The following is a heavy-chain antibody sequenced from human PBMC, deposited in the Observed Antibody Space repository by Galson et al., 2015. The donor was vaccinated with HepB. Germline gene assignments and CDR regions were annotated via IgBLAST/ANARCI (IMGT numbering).Heavy chain of an antibody. Sequence: SLRLSCAASRFLFSSSEMNWVRQAPGAGLEWVSYISRSGSTIYYADSVQGRFTISRDNARNSLSLQMHRLRAEDTAVYYCARVRIGTNWCDPWGQGTLVTVSS. CDR2: ISRSGSTI. V-gene: IGHV3-48*03. CDR1: RFLFSSSE. CDR3: ARVRIGTNWCDP. D-gene: IGHD1-1*01. J-gene: IGHJ5*02.